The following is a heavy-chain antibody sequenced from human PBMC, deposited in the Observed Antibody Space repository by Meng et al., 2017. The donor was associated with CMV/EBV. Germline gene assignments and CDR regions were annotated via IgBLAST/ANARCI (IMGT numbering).Heavy chain of an antibody. D-gene: IGHD3-10*01. V-gene: IGHV3-7*01. CDR3: ARDLLPGYYYGMDV. CDR1: GFTFSSYW. CDR2: IKQDGSEK. Sequence: LSLTCAASGFTFSSYWMSWVRQAPGKGLEWVANIKQDGSEKYYVDSVKGRFTISRDNAKNSLYLQMNSLRAEDTAVYYCARDLLPGYYYGMDVWGQGTTVTVSS. J-gene: IGHJ6*02.